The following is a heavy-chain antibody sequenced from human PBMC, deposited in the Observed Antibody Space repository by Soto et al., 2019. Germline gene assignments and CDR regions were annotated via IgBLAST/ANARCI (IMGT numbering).Heavy chain of an antibody. CDR1: GFTFSSYW. CDR2: INSDGSST. V-gene: IGHV3-74*01. Sequence: EVQLVESGGGLVQPGGSLRLSCAASGFTFSSYWMHWVRQAPGKGLVWVSRINSDGSSTSYADSVKGRFTISRDNAKNTLYLQMNSLGAEETAVYYCARDQAGYYGSGSYSDGMDVWGQGTTVTVSS. CDR3: ARDQAGYYGSGSYSDGMDV. D-gene: IGHD3-10*01. J-gene: IGHJ6*02.